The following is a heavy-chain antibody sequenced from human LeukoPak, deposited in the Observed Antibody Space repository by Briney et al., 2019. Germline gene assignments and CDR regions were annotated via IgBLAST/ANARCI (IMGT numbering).Heavy chain of an antibody. CDR1: GGTFSSYA. J-gene: IGHJ4*02. Sequence: GASVKVSCKASGGTFSSYAISWVRQAPGQGLEWMGRIIPILGIANYAQKFQGRVTITADKSTSTAYMELSSLRSEDTAVYYCARDGEELGYPFDYWGQGTLVTVSS. CDR2: IIPILGIA. D-gene: IGHD7-27*01. CDR3: ARDGEELGYPFDY. V-gene: IGHV1-69*04.